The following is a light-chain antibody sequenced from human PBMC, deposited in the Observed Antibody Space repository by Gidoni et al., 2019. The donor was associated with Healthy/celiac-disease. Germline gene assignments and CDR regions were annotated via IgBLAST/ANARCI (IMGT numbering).Light chain of an antibody. CDR3: QQYNSYSPRGYS. CDR1: QSISSW. Sequence: DIKLTQSPSTLSASVGDRVTITCRASQSISSWLALYQQQPGKAPKLLIYKASSLESGVPSRFSGSGSGTEFTLTISSLQPDDFATYYCQQYNSYSPRGYSFGQGTKLEIK. CDR2: KAS. J-gene: IGKJ2*03. V-gene: IGKV1-5*03.